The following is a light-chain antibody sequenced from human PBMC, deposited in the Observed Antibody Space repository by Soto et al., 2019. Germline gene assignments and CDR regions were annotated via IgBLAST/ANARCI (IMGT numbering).Light chain of an antibody. CDR3: QQYGRSPGLFT. J-gene: IGKJ3*01. CDR1: QSVSNTH. V-gene: IGKV3-20*01. Sequence: EIVLTQSPGTLSLSPGERATLSCRASQSVSNTHLAWYQQKPGQAPRLLIYDASSRATGVPDRFSGSGSGTDFTLSISRLEPEDLAIYYCQQYGRSPGLFTFGPGPKVDIK. CDR2: DAS.